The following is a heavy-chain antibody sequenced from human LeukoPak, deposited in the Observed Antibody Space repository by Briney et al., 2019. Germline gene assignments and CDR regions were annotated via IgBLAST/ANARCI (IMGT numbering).Heavy chain of an antibody. CDR2: INTNTGNP. V-gene: IGHV7-4-1*02. J-gene: IGHJ6*03. D-gene: IGHD1-14*01. Sequence: ASVKVSCKASGYTFTSYGISWVRQAPGQGLEWMGWINTNTGNPTYAQGFTGRFVFSLDTSVSTAYLQISSLKAEDTAVYYCARFHRGYYYYYMDVWGKGTTVTVSS. CDR3: ARFHRGYYYYYMDV. CDR1: GYTFTSYG.